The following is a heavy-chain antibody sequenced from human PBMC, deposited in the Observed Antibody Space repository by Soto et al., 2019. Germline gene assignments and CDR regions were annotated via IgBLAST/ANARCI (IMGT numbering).Heavy chain of an antibody. CDR1: GGTFSSYA. V-gene: IGHV1-69*10. CDR3: ARGDAPGDSSGYSNGAFDI. D-gene: IGHD3-22*01. Sequence: ASVKVSCKASGGTFSSYAISWVRQAPGQGLEWMGGIIPILGIANYAQKFQGRVTITADKSTSTAYMELSSLRSEDTAVYYGARGDAPGDSSGYSNGAFDIWGQGTMVTVSS. CDR2: IIPILGIA. J-gene: IGHJ3*02.